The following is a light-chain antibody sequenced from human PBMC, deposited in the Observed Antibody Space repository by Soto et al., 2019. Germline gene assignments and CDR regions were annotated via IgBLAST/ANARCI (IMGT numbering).Light chain of an antibody. CDR3: QQYYKWPPFT. CDR1: QRIDTS. J-gene: IGKJ3*01. CDR2: NAA. V-gene: IGKV3-15*01. Sequence: EIVMTQSPATLSVSPGERATLSCRASQRIDTSLAWYQQRPGQAPRLLLYNAATRATGIPARFSGRGFGTECTVSIRSLQSEDFALYYCQQYYKWPPFTFGPGTKVDI.